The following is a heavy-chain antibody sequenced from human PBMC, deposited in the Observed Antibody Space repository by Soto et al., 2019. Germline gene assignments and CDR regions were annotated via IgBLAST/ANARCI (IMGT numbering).Heavy chain of an antibody. J-gene: IGHJ2*01. CDR2: IIPIFGTV. CDR1: GGTFSNYP. D-gene: IGHD5-12*01. V-gene: IGHV1-69*12. Sequence: QVQLVQSGAEVKKPGSSVKVSCKASGGTFSNYPISWVRQAPGQGLEWMGGIIPIFGTVNYAQKFQGRVTITADESTSTGYRELSRLRSEDTAVYYCARGNLRWLKLWYFDLWGRGTLVTVSS. CDR3: ARGNLRWLKLWYFDL.